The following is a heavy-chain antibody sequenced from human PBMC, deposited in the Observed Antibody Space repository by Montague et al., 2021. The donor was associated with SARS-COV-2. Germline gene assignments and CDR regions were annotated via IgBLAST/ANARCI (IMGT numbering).Heavy chain of an antibody. CDR3: ARAWRYGDYSGVHFAP. J-gene: IGHJ5*02. Sequence: SKTRSLTCTVSGGSISTTNYYWAWIRQPPGKGLEWVGSIYNSDNTYYNPSLESRLTMSVDTSKNQFSLKLRSVTAADAAVYHCARAWRYGDYSGVHFAPWGQGTLVTVSS. CDR2: IYNSDNT. D-gene: IGHD4-17*01. V-gene: IGHV4-39*07. CDR1: GGSISTTNYY.